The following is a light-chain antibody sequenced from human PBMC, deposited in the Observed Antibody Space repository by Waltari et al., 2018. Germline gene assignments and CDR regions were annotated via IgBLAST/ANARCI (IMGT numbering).Light chain of an antibody. V-gene: IGKV2-30*01. CDR2: KIS. CDR3: MQGAHWPYT. CDR1: QSLVYSDGNTY. Sequence: DVEMTQSPLSLPVTLGQPASIACRSSQSLVYSDGNTYLNWFHQRPGQSPRRLIYKISIRDSGVPDRFSGSGSGTDFTLKISRVEAEDVGVYYCMQGAHWPYTFGQGTNLEIK. J-gene: IGKJ2*01.